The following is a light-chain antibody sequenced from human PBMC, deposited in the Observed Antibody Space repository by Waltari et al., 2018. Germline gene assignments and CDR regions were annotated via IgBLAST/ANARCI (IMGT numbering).Light chain of an antibody. Sequence: QSALTQPASVSGSPGQSITISCTGTSIDVGSYNLVSWYQQHPGKAPKLMIYEGSKRPLGVSNRFSGSKAGKTASLTISGLQAEDEADYYCCSYAGSSSWVFGGGTKLTVL. J-gene: IGLJ3*02. V-gene: IGLV2-23*01. CDR2: EGS. CDR3: CSYAGSSSWV. CDR1: SIDVGSYNL.